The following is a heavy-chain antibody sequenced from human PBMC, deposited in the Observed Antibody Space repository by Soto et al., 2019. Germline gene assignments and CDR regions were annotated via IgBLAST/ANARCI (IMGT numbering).Heavy chain of an antibody. D-gene: IGHD2-8*01. Sequence: QVQLQESGPGLVKPSETLSLTCTVSGGSISGYYWSWIRQPPGKGLDWIGHIFYNGNTNYSPSLKSRVTIFVDTSKNQFSLKLSSVTAADTAVYYCARYHCTSGHCQHFDYWGQGTLVTVSS. CDR3: ARYHCTSGHCQHFDY. CDR2: IFYNGNT. J-gene: IGHJ4*02. CDR1: GGSISGYY. V-gene: IGHV4-59*01.